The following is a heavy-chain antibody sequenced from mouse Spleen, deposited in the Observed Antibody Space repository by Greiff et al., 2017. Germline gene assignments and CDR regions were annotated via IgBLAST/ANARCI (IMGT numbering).Heavy chain of an antibody. CDR2: ISSGSSTI. D-gene: IGHD2-14*01. CDR3: AREDRSYYFDY. J-gene: IGHJ2*01. V-gene: IGHV5-17*01. Sequence: EVKLMESGGGLVKPGGSLKLSCAASGFTFSDYGMHWVRQAPEKGLEWVAYISSGSSTIYYADTVKGRFTISRDNAKNTLFLQMTSLRSEDTAMYYCAREDRSYYFDYWGQGTTLTVSS. CDR1: GFTFSDYG.